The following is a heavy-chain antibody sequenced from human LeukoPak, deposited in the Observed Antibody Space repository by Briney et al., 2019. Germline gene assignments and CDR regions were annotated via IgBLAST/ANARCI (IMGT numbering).Heavy chain of an antibody. CDR1: GYTFTGYY. V-gene: IGHV1-2*02. J-gene: IGHJ4*02. CDR3: ARESASLNEVEEFDY. D-gene: IGHD2-15*01. CDR2: INPNSGGT. Sequence: ASVKVSCKVSGYTFTGYYMHWVRQAPGQGLEWMGWINPNSGGTNYAQKFQGRVTMTRDTSISTAYMELSRLRSDDTAVYYCARESASLNEVEEFDYWGQGTLVTVSS.